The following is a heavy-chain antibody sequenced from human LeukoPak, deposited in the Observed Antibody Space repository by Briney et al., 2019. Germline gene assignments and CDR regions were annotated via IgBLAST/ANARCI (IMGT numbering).Heavy chain of an antibody. CDR2: IMPIFGTA. D-gene: IGHD1-7*01. V-gene: IGHV1-69*13. CDR3: ARDGGLVAGTNVEYAFDY. J-gene: IGHJ4*02. Sequence: VASVKVSCKASGGTFSSYAISWVRQAPGQGLEWMGGIMPIFGTANYAQKFQGRVTITADESTSTAYMELSSLRSEDTAVYYCARDGGLVAGTNVEYAFDYWGQGTLVTVSS. CDR1: GGTFSSYA.